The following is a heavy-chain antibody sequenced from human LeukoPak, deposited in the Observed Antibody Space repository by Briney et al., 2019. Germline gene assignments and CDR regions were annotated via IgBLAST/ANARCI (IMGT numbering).Heavy chain of an antibody. CDR3: ARCRDGYIWWDN. Sequence: SETLSLTCTVSGGSISSYYWSWIRQPPGKGLEWIGYIYYSGSTNYNPSLKSRVAISVDTSKDQFSLKLSSVIAADTAVYYCARCRDGYIWWDNWGQGTLVTVSS. CDR2: IYYSGST. J-gene: IGHJ4*02. CDR1: GGSISSYY. V-gene: IGHV4-59*01. D-gene: IGHD5-24*01.